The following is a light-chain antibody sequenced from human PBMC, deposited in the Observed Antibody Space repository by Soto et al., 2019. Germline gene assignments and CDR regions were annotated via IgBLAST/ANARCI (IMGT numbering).Light chain of an antibody. Sequence: DIQMTQSPSTLSASVGDRVTITCRASQSIIRWLAWYQQIPGKAPTLLIYDASNLESGVPSRFSGSGSGTEFTLTISILQPDDVATYYYQQYNSYSWTFGQGTKVEIK. CDR1: QSIIRW. J-gene: IGKJ1*01. V-gene: IGKV1-5*01. CDR3: QQYNSYSWT. CDR2: DAS.